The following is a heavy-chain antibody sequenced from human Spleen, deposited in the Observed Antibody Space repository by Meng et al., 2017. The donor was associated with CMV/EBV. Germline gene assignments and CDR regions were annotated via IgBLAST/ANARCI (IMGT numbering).Heavy chain of an antibody. D-gene: IGHD3-22*01. Sequence: ASVKVSCKASGYTFTSYDINWVRQATGQGLEWMGWMNPNSGTAGYAQKFQGRVTMTRNTSISTAYMELSSLRTDDTAVYYCARDRMESITMISSYGMDVWGQGTTVTVSS. CDR1: GYTFTSYD. CDR2: MNPNSGTA. CDR3: ARDRMESITMISSYGMDV. V-gene: IGHV1-8*01. J-gene: IGHJ6*02.